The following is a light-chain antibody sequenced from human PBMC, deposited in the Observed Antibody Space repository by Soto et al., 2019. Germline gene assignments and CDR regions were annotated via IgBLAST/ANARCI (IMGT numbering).Light chain of an antibody. J-gene: IGKJ4*01. Sequence: EIVLTQSPATLSLSPGERATLSCRASQSVGRYVAWYQQRPGQDPRLLIYDASNRATGIPARFGGSGSETDFTLTISSLEPEDFAVYYCLQRSDWPLTFGGGTKVEVK. CDR2: DAS. V-gene: IGKV3-11*01. CDR3: LQRSDWPLT. CDR1: QSVGRY.